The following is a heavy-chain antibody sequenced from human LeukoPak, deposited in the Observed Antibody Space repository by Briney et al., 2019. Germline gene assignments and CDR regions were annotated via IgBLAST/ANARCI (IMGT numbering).Heavy chain of an antibody. CDR2: IIPILGIA. J-gene: IGHJ4*02. Sequence: SVKVSCKASGGTFSSYAISWVRQAPGQGLEWMGRIIPILGIANYAQKFQGRVTITADKSTSTAYMELSSLRSEDTAVYYCARDPSHIAVAADFDYWGQGTLVTVS. CDR3: ARDPSHIAVAADFDY. V-gene: IGHV1-69*04. CDR1: GGTFSSYA. D-gene: IGHD6-19*01.